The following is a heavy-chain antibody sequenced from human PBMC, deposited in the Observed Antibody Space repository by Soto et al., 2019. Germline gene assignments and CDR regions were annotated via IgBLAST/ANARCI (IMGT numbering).Heavy chain of an antibody. V-gene: IGHV4-4*07. J-gene: IGHJ4*02. D-gene: IGHD3-22*01. CDR3: ARASVDMVDSSGFSAY. Sequence: SRSLSLSCTVCGGCMRNYVGNGIRQPAGKGLEWIGRIDNSGSTSYNPSLKSGVTISVDTSKSQFSLKLTSVTAADRAVYYCARASVDMVDSSGFSAYWRQGTPVTVYS. CDR1: GGCMRNYV. CDR2: IDNSGST.